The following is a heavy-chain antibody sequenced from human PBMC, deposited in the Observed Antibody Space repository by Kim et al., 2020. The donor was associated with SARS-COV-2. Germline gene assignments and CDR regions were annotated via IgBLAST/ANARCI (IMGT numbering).Heavy chain of an antibody. CDR3: ARGYGDHNNHYFVP. D-gene: IGHD4-17*01. Sequence: SETLSLTCTVSGNSFSSGYFWTWIRQHPEKGLEWIGYISYSGNTYYSPSLQNRITISLDRSKKSFSLSLRSVTAAATAVYYCARGYGDHNNHYFVPWGRG. V-gene: IGHV4-31*03. CDR1: GNSFSSGYF. CDR2: ISYSGNT. J-gene: IGHJ5*02.